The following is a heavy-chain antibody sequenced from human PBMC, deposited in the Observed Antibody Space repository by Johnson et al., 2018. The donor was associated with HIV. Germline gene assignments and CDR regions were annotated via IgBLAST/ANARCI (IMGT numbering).Heavy chain of an antibody. Sequence: VQLVESGGGLVQPGGSLRLSCAASGFTFSSYAMSWVRQAPGKGLEWVSAIGTAGDTYYPGSVKGRFTISRENAKNSLYLQINSRRAEDTALYCCARGSGSYYSNAFDIWGQGTMVTVSS. V-gene: IGHV3-13*01. CDR2: IGTAGDT. CDR3: ARGSGSYYSNAFDI. J-gene: IGHJ3*02. CDR1: GFTFSSYA. D-gene: IGHD1-26*01.